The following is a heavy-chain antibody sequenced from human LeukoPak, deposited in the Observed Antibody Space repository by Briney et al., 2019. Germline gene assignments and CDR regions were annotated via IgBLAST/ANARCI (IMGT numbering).Heavy chain of an antibody. V-gene: IGHV3-21*01. CDR3: ARDYYGSGSPYRDAFDI. CDR1: GFTFSDYW. J-gene: IGHJ3*02. Sequence: PGGSLRLSCAASGFTFSDYWVSWVRQAPGKGLEWVSSISSSSSYIYYADSVKGRFTISRDNAKNSLYLQMNSLRAEDTAVYYCARDYYGSGSPYRDAFDIWGQGTMVTVSS. CDR2: ISSSSSYI. D-gene: IGHD3-10*01.